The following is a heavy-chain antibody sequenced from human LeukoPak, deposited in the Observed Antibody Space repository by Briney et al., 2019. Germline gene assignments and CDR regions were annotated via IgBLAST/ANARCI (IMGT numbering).Heavy chain of an antibody. Sequence: SETLSLTCTVSGGSISNYYWSWIRQPPGKGLEWIGYIYYSGSTNYNPSLKSRVTISVDTPKNQFSLKLSSVTAADTAVYYCARVQYYYGSGSYYNPRPYYFDYWGQGTLVTVSS. CDR1: GGSISNYY. J-gene: IGHJ4*02. V-gene: IGHV4-59*12. CDR2: IYYSGST. D-gene: IGHD3-10*01. CDR3: ARVQYYYGSGSYYNPRPYYFDY.